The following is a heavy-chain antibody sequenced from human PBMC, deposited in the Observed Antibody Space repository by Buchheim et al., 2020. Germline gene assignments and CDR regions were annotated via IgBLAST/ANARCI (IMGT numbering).Heavy chain of an antibody. CDR1: GYTFTSYY. J-gene: IGHJ4*02. CDR2: INPGGGCT. Sequence: QVQLVQSGAEVKKPGASVKVTCKASGYTFTSYYIHWVRQSPGQGLEWMGLINPGGGCTGYAQKFQTRVTMTRDTATSPVYMELSSLRSEDTAVYFCARDRPAVFYGDLDYRGQGTL. D-gene: IGHD4-17*01. CDR3: ARDRPAVFYGDLDY. V-gene: IGHV1-46*01.